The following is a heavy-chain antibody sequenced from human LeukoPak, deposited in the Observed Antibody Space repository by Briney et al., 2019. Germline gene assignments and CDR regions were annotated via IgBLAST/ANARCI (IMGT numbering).Heavy chain of an antibody. D-gene: IGHD3-10*01. CDR1: GDSISNYY. J-gene: IGHJ4*02. Sequence: SETLSLTCTVSGDSISNYYWSWIRQPPGKGLEWIGYIYYSGSTNYNPSLKSRVTISVDTSKNQFSLKLSSVTAADTAVYYCARDLIVPVGMTGSGSYSTDYWGQGTLVTVSS. CDR3: ARDLIVPVGMTGSGSYSTDY. CDR2: IYYSGST. V-gene: IGHV4-59*12.